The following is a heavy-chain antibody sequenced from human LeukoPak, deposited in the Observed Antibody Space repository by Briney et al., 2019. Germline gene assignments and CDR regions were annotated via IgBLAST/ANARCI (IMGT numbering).Heavy chain of an antibody. J-gene: IGHJ4*02. CDR2: IYSSGST. V-gene: IGHV4-4*07. CDR3: ARQIPYYYDSSGYYLDY. D-gene: IGHD3-22*01. CDR1: GDSISGFH. Sequence: SETLSLTCSVSGDSISGFHWSWIRQPAGKGLEWIGRIYSSGSTEYNPSLQSRVTMSVDTSKNQFSLKLSSVTAADTAVYYCARQIPYYYDSSGYYLDYWGQGTLVTVSS.